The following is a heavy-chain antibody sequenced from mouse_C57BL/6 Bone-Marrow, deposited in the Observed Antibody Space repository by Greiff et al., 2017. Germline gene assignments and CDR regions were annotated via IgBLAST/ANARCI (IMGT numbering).Heavy chain of an antibody. CDR3: ARDSSGYVWFAD. CDR2: INPYTGGT. V-gene: IGHV1-19*01. D-gene: IGHD3-2*02. CDR1: GYTFTDYY. Sequence: VQLKQSGPVLVKPGASVKMSCKASGYTFTDYYMNWVKQSHGKSLEWIGVINPYTGGTSYNQKFKGKATVTVDKSSSTADMELNSLTSEDSAVYYCARDSSGYVWFADWGQGTLVTVSA. J-gene: IGHJ3*01.